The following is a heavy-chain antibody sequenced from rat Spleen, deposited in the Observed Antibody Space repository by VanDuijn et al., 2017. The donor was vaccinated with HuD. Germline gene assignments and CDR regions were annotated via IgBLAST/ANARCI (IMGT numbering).Heavy chain of an antibody. D-gene: IGHD1-11*01. J-gene: IGHJ2*01. CDR3: ARRYYSGFDY. CDR1: GFNFINYY. V-gene: IGHV5-25*01. CDR2: ITTGDINT. Sequence: EVQLVESGGGLVQPGRSMKLSCAASGFNFINYYMAWVRQAPTKGLEWVTSITTGDINTYYRDSVKGRFTVSRDNAKNTLYLQMDSLRSEDTATYYCARRYYSGFDYWGQGVMVTVSS.